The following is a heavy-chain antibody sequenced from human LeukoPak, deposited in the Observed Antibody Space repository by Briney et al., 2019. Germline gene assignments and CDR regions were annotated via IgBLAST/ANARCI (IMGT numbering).Heavy chain of an antibody. V-gene: IGHV4-59*12. CDR3: ARESLISPFFRDY. Sequence: PSETLSLTCTVSGGSITPYYLTWIRQPPGRGLEWIGYVYYDGSNDYNPSLRSRVTISVDTSKNQFSLKLSSVTAADTAVYYCARESLISPFFRDYWGQGTLVTVSS. CDR1: GGSITPYY. J-gene: IGHJ4*02. CDR2: VYYDGSN. D-gene: IGHD3-10*01.